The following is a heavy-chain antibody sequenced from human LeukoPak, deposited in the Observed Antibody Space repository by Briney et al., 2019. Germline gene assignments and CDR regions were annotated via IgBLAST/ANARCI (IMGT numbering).Heavy chain of an antibody. V-gene: IGHV3-30*09. J-gene: IGHJ4*02. D-gene: IGHD2/OR15-2a*01. CDR3: AIGCWSTSNCPVDY. CDR2: ISYDGSNK. CDR1: GFTFSSYP. Sequence: PGGSLRLSCAASGFTFSSYPMHWVRQAPGKGLEWVALISYDGSNKYYADSVKGRFAISRDNSKNTLYLQMNSLRAEDTAVYYCAIGCWSTSNCPVDYWGQGTLVTVSS.